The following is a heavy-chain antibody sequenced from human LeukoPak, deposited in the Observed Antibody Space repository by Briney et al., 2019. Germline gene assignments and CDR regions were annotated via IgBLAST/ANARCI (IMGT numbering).Heavy chain of an antibody. J-gene: IGHJ4*02. CDR1: GFTFSSYE. Sequence: PGGSLRLSCAASGFTFSSYEMNWVRQAPGKGLEWVSYISSSGSTIYYADSVKGRFTISRDTSHNTLYLQMNSLRPEDTAMYYCAKLKYHFDSSGFGIDYWGQGTLVTVSS. V-gene: IGHV3-48*03. D-gene: IGHD3-22*01. CDR3: AKLKYHFDSSGFGIDY. CDR2: ISSSGSTI.